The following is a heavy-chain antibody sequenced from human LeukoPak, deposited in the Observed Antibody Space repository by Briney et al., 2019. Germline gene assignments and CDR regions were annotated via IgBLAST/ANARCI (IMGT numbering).Heavy chain of an antibody. CDR1: GFTFDDYA. J-gene: IGHJ4*02. CDR3: ARDDSGPHY. V-gene: IGHV3-43*02. CDR2: INENGDIA. D-gene: IGHD6-19*01. Sequence: GGSLRLSCAASGFTFDDYAMHWVRQGPGKSLEWVSLINENGDIAYYGDSVRGRFTVSRDNAKNSLYLQMNSLTTEDTALYYCARDDSGPHYWGQGTLVTVSS.